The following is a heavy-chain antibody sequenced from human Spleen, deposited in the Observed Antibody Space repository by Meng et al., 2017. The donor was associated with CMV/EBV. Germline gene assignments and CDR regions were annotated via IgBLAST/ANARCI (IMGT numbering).Heavy chain of an antibody. V-gene: IGHV3-21*01. CDR1: GFTFSSYS. Sequence: GESLKISCAASGFTFSSYSMNWVRQAPGKGLEWVSSISSSSYIYYADSVKGRFTISRDNAKNSLYLQMNSLRAEDTAVYYCARDRGITMVRGPVGYWGQGTLVTVSS. J-gene: IGHJ4*02. D-gene: IGHD3-10*01. CDR3: ARDRGITMVRGPVGY. CDR2: ISSSSYI.